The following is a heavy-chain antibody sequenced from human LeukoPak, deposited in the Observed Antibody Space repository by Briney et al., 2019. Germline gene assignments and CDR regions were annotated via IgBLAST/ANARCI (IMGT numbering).Heavy chain of an antibody. J-gene: IGHJ3*02. Sequence: GGSLRLSCAASGFTVSSNYMSWVRQAPGKGLEWVSVIYSGGSTYYADSVKGRFTISRDNSKNTLCLQMNSLRAEDTAVYYCARDLGRDGYNDYAFDIWGQGTMVTVSS. V-gene: IGHV3-66*01. CDR1: GFTVSSNY. CDR2: IYSGGST. D-gene: IGHD5-24*01. CDR3: ARDLGRDGYNDYAFDI.